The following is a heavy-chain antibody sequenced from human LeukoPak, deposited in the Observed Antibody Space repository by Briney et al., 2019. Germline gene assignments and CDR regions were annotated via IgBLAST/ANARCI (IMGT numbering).Heavy chain of an antibody. CDR1: GGSISSYY. Sequence: SETLSLTCTVSGGSISSYYWTWIRQPAGKGLEWIGRFYTSGSTKYNPSLKSRVTMSVDTSKNQFSLNLKSVTAADTAIYYCARGDPPDYWGQGTLVTVSS. V-gene: IGHV4-4*07. J-gene: IGHJ4*02. CDR3: ARGDPPDY. CDR2: FYTSGST.